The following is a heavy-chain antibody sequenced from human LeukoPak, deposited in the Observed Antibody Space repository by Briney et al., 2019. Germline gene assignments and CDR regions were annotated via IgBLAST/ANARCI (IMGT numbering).Heavy chain of an antibody. J-gene: IGHJ4*02. CDR1: GGTFNSYA. V-gene: IGHV1-69*05. D-gene: IGHD6-13*01. CDR2: IIPIFGTA. CDR3: ATLPGIAAAGTSY. Sequence: SVKVSCKASGGTFNSYAISWVRQAPGQGLEWMGRIIPIFGTANYAQKFQGRVTITTDESTSTAYMELSSLRSEDTAVYYCATLPGIAAAGTSYWGQGTLVTVSS.